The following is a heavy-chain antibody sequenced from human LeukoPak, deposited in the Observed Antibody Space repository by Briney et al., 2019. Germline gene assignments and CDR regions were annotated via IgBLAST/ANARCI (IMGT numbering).Heavy chain of an antibody. D-gene: IGHD3-10*01. Sequence: GGSLRLSCAASGFTFSSNAMSWVRQAPGKGLEWISYISSSATTIYYADSVKGRFTISRDNAKNSLYLQMNSLRAEDTAIYYCATKRAVRGDYWGQGTLVTVSS. CDR3: ATKRAVRGDY. V-gene: IGHV3-48*03. CDR2: ISSSATTI. CDR1: GFTFSSNA. J-gene: IGHJ4*02.